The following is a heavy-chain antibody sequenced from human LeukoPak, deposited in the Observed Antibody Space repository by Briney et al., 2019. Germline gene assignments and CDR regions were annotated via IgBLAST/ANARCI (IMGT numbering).Heavy chain of an antibody. CDR1: GGTFSSYA. CDR2: IIPILGIA. V-gene: IGHV1-69*04. Sequence: ASVKVSCKASGGTFSSYAISWVRQAPGQGLEWMGRIIPILGIANYAQKSQGRVTITADKSTSTAYMELSSLRSEDTAVYYCARGNPIAVAGSSFDYWGQGTLVTVSS. D-gene: IGHD6-19*01. J-gene: IGHJ4*02. CDR3: ARGNPIAVAGSSFDY.